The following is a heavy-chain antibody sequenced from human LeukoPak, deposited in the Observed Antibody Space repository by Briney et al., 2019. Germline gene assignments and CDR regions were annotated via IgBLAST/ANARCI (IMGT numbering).Heavy chain of an antibody. CDR3: ARGIAAAGY. CDR1: GFTFDDYA. V-gene: IGHV3-30-3*01. Sequence: GGSLRLSCAASGFTFDDYAMHWVRQAPGKGLEWVAVISYDGSNKYYADSVKGRFTISRDNSKNTLYLQMNSLRAEDTAVYYCARGIAAAGYWGQGTLVTVSS. CDR2: ISYDGSNK. J-gene: IGHJ4*02. D-gene: IGHD6-13*01.